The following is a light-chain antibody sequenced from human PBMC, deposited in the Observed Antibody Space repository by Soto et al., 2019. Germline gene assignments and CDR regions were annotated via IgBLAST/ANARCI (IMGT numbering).Light chain of an antibody. CDR3: SSYAGSNSVV. J-gene: IGLJ2*01. CDR1: SSDVGGYNY. V-gene: IGLV2-8*01. CDR2: EVT. Sequence: QSAMTQPPSASGSPGQSVTISCTGTSSDVGGYNYVSWYQQHPGKAPKLMIYEVTKRPSGVPDRFSGSKSGNTASLTVSGLQAEDECDYYCSSYAGSNSVVFGGGTKLTVL.